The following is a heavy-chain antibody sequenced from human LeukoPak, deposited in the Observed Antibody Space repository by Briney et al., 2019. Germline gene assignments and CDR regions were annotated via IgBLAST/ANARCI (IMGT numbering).Heavy chain of an antibody. CDR2: IYYSGST. CDR1: GGSISSSNYY. J-gene: IGHJ6*03. CDR3: ARVNSEYYYYYYYMDV. D-gene: IGHD2/OR15-2a*01. Sequence: SETLSLTCTVSGGSISSSNYYWGWIRQPPGKGLEWIGSIYYSGSTYYNPSLKSRVTISVDTSKNQFSLKLSSVTAADTAVYYCARVNSEYYYYYYYMDVWGKGTTVTVSS. V-gene: IGHV4-39*07.